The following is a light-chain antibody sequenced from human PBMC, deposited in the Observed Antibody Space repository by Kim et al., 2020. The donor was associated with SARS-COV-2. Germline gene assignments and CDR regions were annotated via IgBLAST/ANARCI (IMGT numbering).Light chain of an antibody. J-gene: IGLJ2*01. Sequence: QGKTARINCGGNNIGSKSVHWYQQKPGQAPVLVIYYDSDRPSGIPERFSGSNSGNTATLTSSRVEAGDEADYYCQVWDSSSDHVVFGGGTQLTVL. CDR3: QVWDSSSDHVV. CDR2: YDS. V-gene: IGLV3-21*04. CDR1: NIGSKS.